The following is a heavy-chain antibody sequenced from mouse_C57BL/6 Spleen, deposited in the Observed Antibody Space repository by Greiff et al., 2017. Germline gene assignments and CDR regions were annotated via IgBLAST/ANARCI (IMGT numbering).Heavy chain of an antibody. CDR2: IDPNSGGT. CDR3: ARWLLLTGDAMDY. V-gene: IGHV1-72*01. D-gene: IGHD2-3*01. J-gene: IGHJ4*01. CDR1: GYTFTSYW. Sequence: VQLQQPGAELVKPGASVKLSCKASGYTFTSYWMHWVKQRPGRGLEWIGRIDPNSGGTKYNEKFKSKATLTVDKPSSTAYMRLSSLTSEGSAVYYCARWLLLTGDAMDYWGQGTSVTVSS.